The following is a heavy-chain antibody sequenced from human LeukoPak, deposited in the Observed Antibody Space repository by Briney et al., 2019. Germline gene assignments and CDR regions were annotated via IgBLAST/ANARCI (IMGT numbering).Heavy chain of an antibody. J-gene: IGHJ4*02. CDR2: IYYSGST. V-gene: IGHV4-39*01. Sequence: SETLSLTCTVSGGSISSSNYNWGWIRQPPGKGLEWIGSIYYSGSTYYNPPLMSRVTICVDTSKNQFSLKLNSVTAADTAVYYCARQPLYYDFWSGYSYFDYWGQGTLVTVSS. D-gene: IGHD3-3*01. CDR1: GGSISSSNYN. CDR3: ARQPLYYDFWSGYSYFDY.